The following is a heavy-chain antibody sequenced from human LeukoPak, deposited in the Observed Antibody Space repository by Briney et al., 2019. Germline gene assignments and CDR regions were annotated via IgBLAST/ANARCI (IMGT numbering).Heavy chain of an antibody. CDR2: IKTDGSST. CDR1: GFTFSRYW. Sequence: GGSLRLSCAASGFTFSRYWRHWVRQAPGEGLVWVSRIKTDGSSTNYADSVKGRFTISRDNAKNTLYLQMNSLRAEDTAMYYCATLATAGIHYWGQGTLVTVSS. D-gene: IGHD6-13*01. CDR3: ATLATAGIHY. V-gene: IGHV3-74*01. J-gene: IGHJ4*02.